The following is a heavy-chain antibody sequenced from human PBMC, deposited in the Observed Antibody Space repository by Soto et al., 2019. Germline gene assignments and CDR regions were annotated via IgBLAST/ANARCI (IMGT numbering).Heavy chain of an antibody. CDR2: IRAYNGNT. J-gene: IGHJ6*02. CDR3: ATVLPTMDD. D-gene: IGHD2-15*01. Sequence: QVQLVQSGAEVKKPGASVKVSCKASGYTFTSYGISWVRQAPGQGLEWMGWIRAYNGNTNYAQKLHGRVTMTTDTSTSAAKMERRSLRSDDTAVYYCATVLPTMDDWGQGTTVTVSS. V-gene: IGHV1-18*01. CDR1: GYTFTSYG.